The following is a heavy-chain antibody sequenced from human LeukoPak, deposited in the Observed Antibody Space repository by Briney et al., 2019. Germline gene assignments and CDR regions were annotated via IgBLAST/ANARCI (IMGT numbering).Heavy chain of an antibody. CDR3: AKDSNRVALRGY. Sequence: GGSLRLSCAASGFTFTRYAMTWVRQAPGKGLEWVSGISGGGGSTYYADSVKGRFTISRDNYNDILYLQMDSLRAEDTAVYYCAKDSNRVALRGYWGQGTLVTVSS. CDR1: GFTFTRYA. V-gene: IGHV3-23*01. CDR2: ISGGGGST. D-gene: IGHD3-3*01. J-gene: IGHJ4*02.